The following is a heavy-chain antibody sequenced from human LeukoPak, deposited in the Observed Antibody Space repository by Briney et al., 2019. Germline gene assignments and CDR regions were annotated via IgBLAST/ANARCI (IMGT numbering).Heavy chain of an antibody. CDR2: INHSGST. J-gene: IGHJ4*02. CDR3: ARHKWLPIDY. CDR1: GFTLSNAW. Sequence: GSLRLSCAASGFTLSNAWMTWVRQAPGKGLEWIGEINHSGSTNYNPSLKSRVTISVDTSKNQFSLKLSSVTAADTAVYYCARHKWLPIDYWGQGTLVTVSS. D-gene: IGHD3-22*01. V-gene: IGHV4-34*01.